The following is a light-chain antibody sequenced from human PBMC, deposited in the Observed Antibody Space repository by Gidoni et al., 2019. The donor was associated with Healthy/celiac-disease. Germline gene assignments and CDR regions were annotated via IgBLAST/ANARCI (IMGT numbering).Light chain of an antibody. V-gene: IGLV3-19*01. Sequence: SSELTQAPAVSVALGQTVRITCQGDSLRSYYASWYQQKPGQAPVLVIYGKNNRPSGNPDRFSGSGSGNTASLTITGAQAEDEADYYCNSRDSSGNHLKVVGGGTKLTVL. CDR2: GKN. CDR3: NSRDSSGNHLKV. J-gene: IGLJ3*02. CDR1: SLRSYY.